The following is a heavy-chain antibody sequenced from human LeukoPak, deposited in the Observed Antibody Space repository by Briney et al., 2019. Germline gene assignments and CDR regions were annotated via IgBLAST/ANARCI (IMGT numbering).Heavy chain of an antibody. J-gene: IGHJ4*02. D-gene: IGHD5-18*01. V-gene: IGHV3-7*01. CDR1: GFTVSSNY. CDR2: IKQDGSEK. Sequence: GGSLRLSCAASGFTVSSNYMSRVRQAPGKGLEWVANIKQDGSEKYYVDSVKGRFTISRDNAKNSLYLQMNSLRAEDTAVYYYAREGIQLWLRYFDYWGQGTLVTVSS. CDR3: AREGIQLWLRYFDY.